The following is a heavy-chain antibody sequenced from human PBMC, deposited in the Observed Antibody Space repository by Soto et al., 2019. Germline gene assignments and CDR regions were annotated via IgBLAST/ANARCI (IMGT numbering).Heavy chain of an antibody. J-gene: IGHJ2*01. CDR3: PRDLAFCVGDCYSHWCFDL. CDR1: GGTFSSYT. CDR2: IIPILGIA. V-gene: IGHV1-69*08. D-gene: IGHD2-21*02. Sequence: QVQLVQSGAEVKKPGSSVKVSCKASGGTFSSYTISWVRQAPGQGLEWMGRIIPILGIANYEQKFQGRVTITTHKAPSTAYMKLSSLGSDVTAVYYCPRDLAFCVGDCYSHWCFDLWGRGTLVTVSS.